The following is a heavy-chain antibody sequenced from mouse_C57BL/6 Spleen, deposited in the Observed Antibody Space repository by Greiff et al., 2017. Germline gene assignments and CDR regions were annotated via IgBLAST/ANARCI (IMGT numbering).Heavy chain of an antibody. CDR2: INPSSGYT. CDR3: ARADAMDY. Sequence: QVHVKQSGAELAKPGASVKLSCKASGYTFTSYWMHWVQQRPGQGLEWIGYINPSSGYTKYNQKFKDKVTLTADKSSSTAYMQLSSLTYEDSAVYYCARADAMDYWGQGTSVTVSS. V-gene: IGHV1-7*01. J-gene: IGHJ4*01. CDR1: GYTFTSYW.